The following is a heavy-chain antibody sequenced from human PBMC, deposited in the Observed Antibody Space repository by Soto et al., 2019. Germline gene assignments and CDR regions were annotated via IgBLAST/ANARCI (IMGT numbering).Heavy chain of an antibody. J-gene: IGHJ3*02. Sequence: GGSLRLSCAASGFTFSSYWIHWVRQAPGKGLVWVSRINSDGSSTDYADSVKGRFTISRDNAKNTLYLQMNSLRAEDTAVFYCARDGPGSDAFDIWGQGTMVTVSS. CDR2: INSDGSST. D-gene: IGHD3-10*01. CDR1: GFTFSSYW. CDR3: ARDGPGSDAFDI. V-gene: IGHV3-74*01.